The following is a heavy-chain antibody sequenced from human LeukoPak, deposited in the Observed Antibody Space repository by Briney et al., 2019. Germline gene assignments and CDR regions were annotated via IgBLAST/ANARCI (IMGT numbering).Heavy chain of an antibody. D-gene: IGHD5-18*01. J-gene: IGHJ4*02. CDR1: GVSVSNSLYY. CDR2: IYYNGDT. Sequence: SETLSLTCTVSGVSVSNSLYYWSWIRQPPGKGLEWIGYIYYNGDTNYNPSLKSRVIISIDTSSNQFSLRLNSMTAADTAVYYCARVLRAASWRSYDYWGQGSLVTVSS. CDR3: ARVLRAASWRSYDY. V-gene: IGHV4-61*01.